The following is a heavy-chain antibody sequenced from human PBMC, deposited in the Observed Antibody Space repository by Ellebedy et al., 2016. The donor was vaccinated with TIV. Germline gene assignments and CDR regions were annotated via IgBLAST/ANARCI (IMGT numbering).Heavy chain of an antibody. D-gene: IGHD3-10*01. CDR3: TRDRETWFGDPTGLDY. CDR1: GFTFSSYA. V-gene: IGHV3-30-3*01. J-gene: IGHJ4*02. CDR2: ISYDGGDE. Sequence: GESLKISCAASGFTFSSYAMHWVRQAPGKGLEWVTVISYDGGDEYYADSVKGRFTISRDNSKNTLYLQMNSLRAEDKAVYYCTRDRETWFGDPTGLDYWGQGTLVTVSS.